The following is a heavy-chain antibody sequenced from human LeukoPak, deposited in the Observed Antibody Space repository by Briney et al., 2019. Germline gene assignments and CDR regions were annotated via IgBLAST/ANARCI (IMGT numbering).Heavy chain of an antibody. CDR2: IYTSGSA. J-gene: IGHJ4*02. CDR1: GGSISSYY. V-gene: IGHV4-4*07. CDR3: ARDNTAVVPAALDYFDY. Sequence: SKTLSLTCTVSGGSISSYYWSWIRQPAGKGLEWIGRIYTSGSANYNPSLKSRVTMSVDTSKNQFSLKLSSVTAADTAVYYCARDNTAVVPAALDYFDYWGQGTLVTVSS. D-gene: IGHD2-2*01.